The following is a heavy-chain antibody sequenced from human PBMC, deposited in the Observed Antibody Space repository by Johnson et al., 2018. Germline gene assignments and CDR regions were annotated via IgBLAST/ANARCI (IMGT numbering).Heavy chain of an antibody. CDR3: VVIVVVTARDTFDI. Sequence: VQLVESGGGLVKPGGSLRLSCAASGFTFSSFTMNWVRQAPGKGLEWVSSISSSSSYVYYADSVKGRFTISRDNAKHSLYLQMKTLRAEDTAVYYCVVIVVVTARDTFDIWGQGTMVTVSS. V-gene: IGHV3-21*01. D-gene: IGHD2-21*02. CDR2: ISSSSSYV. CDR1: GFTFSSFT. J-gene: IGHJ3*02.